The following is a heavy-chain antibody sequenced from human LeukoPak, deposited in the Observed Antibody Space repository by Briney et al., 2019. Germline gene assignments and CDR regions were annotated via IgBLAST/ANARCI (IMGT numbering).Heavy chain of an antibody. CDR2: IYYSGST. D-gene: IGHD6-19*01. CDR1: GGSISSYY. J-gene: IGHJ5*02. Sequence: SETLSLTYTVSGGSISSYYWSWIRQPPGKGLEWIGYIYYSGSTNYNPSLKSRVTISVDTSKSQFSLKLSSVTAADTAVYYCARDYTPGIAVAGTSGFDPWGQGTLVTVSS. V-gene: IGHV4-59*01. CDR3: ARDYTPGIAVAGTSGFDP.